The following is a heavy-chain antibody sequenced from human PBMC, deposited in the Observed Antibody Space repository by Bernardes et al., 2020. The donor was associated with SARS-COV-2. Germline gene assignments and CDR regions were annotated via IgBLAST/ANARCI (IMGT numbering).Heavy chain of an antibody. J-gene: IGHJ6*02. CDR2: ISYDGSNK. CDR1: GFTFSSYG. V-gene: IGHV3-30*18. CDR3: AKDLLRYFDWLLYYYYYYGMDV. D-gene: IGHD3-9*01. Sequence: GGSLRLSCAASGFTFSSYGMHWVRQAPGKGLEWVAVISYDGSNKYYAYSVKGRFTISRDNSKNTLYLQMNSLRAEDTAVYYCAKDLLRYFDWLLYYYYYYGMDVWGQGTTVTVSS.